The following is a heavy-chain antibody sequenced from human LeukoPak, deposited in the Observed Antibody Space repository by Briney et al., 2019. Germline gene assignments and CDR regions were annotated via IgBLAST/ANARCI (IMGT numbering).Heavy chain of an antibody. J-gene: IGHJ4*02. V-gene: IGHV3-74*01. CDR3: AREDFGVDY. CDR2: INRDGSDT. CDR1: GFTFYSYY. Sequence: SLTFSCAASGFTFYSYYRNWLGHAQGKGLVWVSRINRDGSDTIYADSVKGRFTISRDNAKNTLFLQMNSLRAEDTAVYYCAREDFGVDYWGQGTLVTVSS. D-gene: IGHD3-10*01.